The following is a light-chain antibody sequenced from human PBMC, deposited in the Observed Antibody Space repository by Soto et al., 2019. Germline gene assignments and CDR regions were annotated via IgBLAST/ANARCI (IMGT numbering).Light chain of an antibody. J-gene: IGLJ1*01. Sequence: QSALTQPPSASGSPGQSVTISYTGTSRDVGGYNYFSWYHHHPGKAPKLMIYEVTKRPSGLPDRFSGSKSGNTASLTVSALQAEDAADYYRSSFAGRHNLVFGTGTTVTVL. CDR1: SRDVGGYNY. V-gene: IGLV2-8*01. CDR2: EVT. CDR3: SSFAGRHNLV.